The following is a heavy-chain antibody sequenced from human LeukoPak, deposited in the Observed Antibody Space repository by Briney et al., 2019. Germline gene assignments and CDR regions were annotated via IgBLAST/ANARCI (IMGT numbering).Heavy chain of an antibody. CDR2: IYTSGST. CDR1: GGSISSYY. CDR3: ARDSGSSYNYLFDY. J-gene: IGHJ4*02. V-gene: IGHV4-4*07. Sequence: SETLSLTCTVSGGSISSYYWSWIRQPPGKGLEWIGRIYTSGSTNYNPSLKSRVTMSVDTSKNQFSLKLSSVTAADTAVYYCARDSGSSYNYLFDYWGQGTLVTVSS. D-gene: IGHD6-6*01.